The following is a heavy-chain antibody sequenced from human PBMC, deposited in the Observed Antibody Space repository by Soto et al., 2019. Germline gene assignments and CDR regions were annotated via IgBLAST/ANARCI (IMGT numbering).Heavy chain of an antibody. J-gene: IGHJ6*02. V-gene: IGHV1-18*01. CDR3: ARGGWCGDCSGGNCYCRYYYYDVMDV. CDR1: GYTFTSYG. Sequence: ASVKVSCKASGYTFTSYGISWVRQAPGQGLEWMGWISAYNGNTNYAQKLQGRVTMTTDTSTSTAYMELRSLRSDDTAVYYCARGGWCGDCSGGNCYCRYYYYDVMDVWX. D-gene: IGHD2-15*01. CDR2: ISAYNGNT.